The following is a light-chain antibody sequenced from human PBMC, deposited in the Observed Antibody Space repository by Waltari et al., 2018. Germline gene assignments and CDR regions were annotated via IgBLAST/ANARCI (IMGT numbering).Light chain of an antibody. CDR3: QQRSSWPNT. Sequence: EIVLTHSPATLSLSPGERATLSCRASQSVSSYLDWYQQKPGQAPRLLIYGTYNRATGIPARFSGSGSGIDFTLTISSLEPEDFAVYYCQQRSSWPNTFGQGTKLEIK. V-gene: IGKV3-11*01. J-gene: IGKJ2*01. CDR2: GTY. CDR1: QSVSSY.